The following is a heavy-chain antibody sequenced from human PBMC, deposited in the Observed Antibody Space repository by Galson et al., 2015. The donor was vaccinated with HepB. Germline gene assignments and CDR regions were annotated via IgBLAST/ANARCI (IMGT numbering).Heavy chain of an antibody. J-gene: IGHJ6*02. CDR2: ISGSGGST. Sequence: SLRLSCAASGFTFSSYAMSWVRQAPGKGLEWVSGISGSGGSTYYADSVKGRFTISRDNSKNTLYLQMNSLRAEDTAVYYCAKGDWDYDSSGYFFYYYGMDVWGQGTTVTVSS. V-gene: IGHV3-23*01. CDR1: GFTFSSYA. CDR3: AKGDWDYDSSGYFFYYYGMDV. D-gene: IGHD3-22*01.